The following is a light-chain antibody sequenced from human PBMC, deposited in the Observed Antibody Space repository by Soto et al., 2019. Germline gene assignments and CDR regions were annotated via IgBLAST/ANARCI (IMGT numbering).Light chain of an antibody. Sequence: QSALTQPRSVSGSPGQSVTISCTGTSSDVGGYNSVSWYQQHPGKAPKLMIYDVSKRPSGVPDRFSGSKSGNTASLTISGLQADDEADYYCCSYAGTYPYVFGTGTKLTVL. V-gene: IGLV2-11*01. CDR3: CSYAGTYPYV. CDR2: DVS. J-gene: IGLJ1*01. CDR1: SSDVGGYNS.